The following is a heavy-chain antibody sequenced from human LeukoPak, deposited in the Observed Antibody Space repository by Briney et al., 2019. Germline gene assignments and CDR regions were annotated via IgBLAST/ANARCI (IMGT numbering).Heavy chain of an antibody. CDR1: GYTFTAYY. J-gene: IGHJ6*02. V-gene: IGHV1-2*02. Sequence: ASVKVSCKASGYTFTAYYMHWVRQAPGQGLEWMGWINPNSGGTNYAQKFQGRVTMTRDTSISTAYMELSRLRSDDTAVYYCARDNTSSSWGYYYYGMDVWGQGTTVTVSS. CDR2: INPNSGGT. D-gene: IGHD6-13*01. CDR3: ARDNTSSSWGYYYYGMDV.